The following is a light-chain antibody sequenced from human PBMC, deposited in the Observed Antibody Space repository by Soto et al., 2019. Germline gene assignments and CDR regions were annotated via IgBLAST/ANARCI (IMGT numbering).Light chain of an antibody. Sequence: QDVLTQPPSVSGAPGQRVTISCTGSSSNIGAGYDVHWYQQLPGTAPKLLIYGNSNRPSGVPDRFSGSKSGTSASLAITGLQAEDEADYYCQSYESSLSGWVFGGGTKVTVL. CDR1: SSNIGAGYD. CDR3: QSYESSLSGWV. V-gene: IGLV1-40*01. CDR2: GNS. J-gene: IGLJ3*02.